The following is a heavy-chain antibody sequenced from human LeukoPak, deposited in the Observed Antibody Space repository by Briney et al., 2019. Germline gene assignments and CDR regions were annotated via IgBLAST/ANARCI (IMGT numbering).Heavy chain of an antibody. Sequence: GGSLRLSCAASGFTFSSYAMSWVRQAPGEGLEWVSAISGSGGSTYYADSVKGRFTISRDNSKNTLYLQMNSLRAEDTAVYYCAKTYDILYGMDVWGKGTTVTVSS. CDR3: AKTYDILYGMDV. CDR2: ISGSGGST. CDR1: GFTFSSYA. V-gene: IGHV3-23*01. D-gene: IGHD3-9*01. J-gene: IGHJ6*04.